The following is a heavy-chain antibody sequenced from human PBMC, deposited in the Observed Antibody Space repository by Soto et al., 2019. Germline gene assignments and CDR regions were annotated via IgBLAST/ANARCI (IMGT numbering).Heavy chain of an antibody. D-gene: IGHD2-21*02. J-gene: IGHJ6*02. Sequence: TSETLSLTCSVSGGSINISSYYWGWIRQPPGKGLEWIGSLYYGGTTYYNPSLKSRVTISVDTSKNHFSLKVNSVTAADTAVYYCARVCGGDCHNGMDVWGQGTTVTVSS. CDR2: LYYGGTT. CDR1: GGSINISSYY. CDR3: ARVCGGDCHNGMDV. V-gene: IGHV4-39*02.